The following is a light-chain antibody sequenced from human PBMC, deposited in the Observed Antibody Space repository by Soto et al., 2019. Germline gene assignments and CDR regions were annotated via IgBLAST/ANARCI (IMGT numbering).Light chain of an antibody. V-gene: IGLV2-14*01. CDR2: NVS. J-gene: IGLJ7*01. CDR1: SSDVGGYNY. CDR3: SSYTNSNTAV. Sequence: QSALTQPASVSGSPGQSITISCTGTSSDVGGYNYVSWYQQHPGKAPKLMIYNVSNRPSGVSNRFSGSKSGNTASLTISGLQAEDEADYYCSSYTNSNTAVFGGGTQLPVL.